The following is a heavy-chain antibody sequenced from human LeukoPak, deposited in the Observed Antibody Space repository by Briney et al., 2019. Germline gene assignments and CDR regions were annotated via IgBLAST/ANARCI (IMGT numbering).Heavy chain of an antibody. V-gene: IGHV4-59*08. D-gene: IGHD3-9*01. J-gene: IGHJ4*02. CDR2: IYYSEST. CDR1: GGSFSSYY. CDR3: ATTPPYYDILTGYSLDY. Sequence: SETLSLPFDVHGGSFSSYYWSWIGQPPGKGLEWIGYIYYSESTNYNPSLKSRVTISVDTSKNHFSLKLSSVTAADTAVYYCATTPPYYDILTGYSLDYWGQGTLVTVSS.